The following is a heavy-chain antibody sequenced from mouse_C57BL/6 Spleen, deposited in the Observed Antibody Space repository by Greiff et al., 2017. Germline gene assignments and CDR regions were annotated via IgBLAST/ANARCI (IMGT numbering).Heavy chain of an antibody. CDR2: IDPNGGGT. Sequence: QVQLQQPGAELVKPGASVKLSCKASGYTFTSYWMHWVKQRPGRGLEWIGRIDPNGGGTKYNEKFKSKATLTVDKPSSTAYMQLSSLTSEDSAVYYCAREIDGSSYELPWYFDVWGTGTTVTVSS. J-gene: IGHJ1*03. V-gene: IGHV1-72*01. CDR1: GYTFTSYW. CDR3: AREIDGSSYELPWYFDV. D-gene: IGHD1-1*01.